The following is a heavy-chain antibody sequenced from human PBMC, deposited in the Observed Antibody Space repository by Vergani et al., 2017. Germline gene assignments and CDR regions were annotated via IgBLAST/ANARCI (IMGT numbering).Heavy chain of an antibody. J-gene: IGHJ5*02. CDR3: ARESCGSGPWFDP. V-gene: IGHV1-3*01. Sequence: QVQLVQSGAEVKKPGASVKVSCKASGYTFTSYAMHWVRQAPGQRLEWMGWINAGNGNTKYSQKFQGRVTITRDTAASTAYMELSSLRSEDTAVYYCARESCGSGPWFDPWGQGTLVTVSS. CDR2: INAGNGNT. CDR1: GYTFTSYA. D-gene: IGHD3-10*01.